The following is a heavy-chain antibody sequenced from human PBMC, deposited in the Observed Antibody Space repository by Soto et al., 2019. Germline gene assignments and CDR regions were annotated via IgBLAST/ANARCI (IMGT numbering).Heavy chain of an antibody. D-gene: IGHD5-12*01. CDR1: GFTFSRYS. V-gene: IGHV3-48*02. Sequence: EVQLVESGGGLVQPGRSLRVTCAASGFTFSRYSMNWVRQAPGKGLEWLSYIDTSSHTIYYADSVKGRFIISRDNAKNSLYLQMSSLRDEDTAVYYCARGGVATIFGDSWGQGTLVTVSS. CDR2: IDTSSHTI. J-gene: IGHJ5*01. CDR3: ARGGVATIFGDS.